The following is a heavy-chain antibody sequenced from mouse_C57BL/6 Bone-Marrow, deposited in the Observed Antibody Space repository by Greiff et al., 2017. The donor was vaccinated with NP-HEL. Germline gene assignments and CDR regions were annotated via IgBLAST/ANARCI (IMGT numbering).Heavy chain of an antibody. CDR3: ARYSNYPYWYFDV. Sequence: EVKLQESGGGLVQPGESLKLSCESNEYEFPSHDMSWVRKTPEKRLELVAAINSDGGSTYYPDTMERRFIISRDNTKKTLYLQMSSLRSEDTALYYCARYSNYPYWYFDVWGTGTTVTVSS. D-gene: IGHD2-5*01. CDR1: EYEFPSHD. J-gene: IGHJ1*03. V-gene: IGHV5-2*01. CDR2: INSDGGST.